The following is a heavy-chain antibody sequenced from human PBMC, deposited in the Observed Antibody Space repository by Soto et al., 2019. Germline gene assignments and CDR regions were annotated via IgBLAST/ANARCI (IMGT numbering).Heavy chain of an antibody. Sequence: ASVKVSCKASGYTFTSYAMHWVRQAPGQRLEWMGWINAGNGNTKYSQKFQGRVTITRDTSASTAYMELSSLRSEDTTVYYCARDWNYYDSSGYPAETMGYWGQGTLVTVSS. D-gene: IGHD3-22*01. CDR2: INAGNGNT. V-gene: IGHV1-3*01. CDR3: ARDWNYYDSSGYPAETMGY. J-gene: IGHJ4*02. CDR1: GYTFTSYA.